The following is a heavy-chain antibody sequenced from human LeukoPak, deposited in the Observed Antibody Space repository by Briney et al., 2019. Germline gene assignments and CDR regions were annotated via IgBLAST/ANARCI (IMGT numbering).Heavy chain of an antibody. CDR1: GVTFSGYG. Sequence: CLRLSCSASGVTFSGYGMDLVCQAPGKGLEWVSVISYDGSNKYYADSVKGRFTISRDNSKNTLYLQMNSLRAEDTAVYYCARGSGWYEMGAFDIWGQGTMVTVSS. V-gene: IGHV3-30*03. CDR3: ARGSGWYEMGAFDI. D-gene: IGHD6-19*01. J-gene: IGHJ3*02. CDR2: ISYDGSNK.